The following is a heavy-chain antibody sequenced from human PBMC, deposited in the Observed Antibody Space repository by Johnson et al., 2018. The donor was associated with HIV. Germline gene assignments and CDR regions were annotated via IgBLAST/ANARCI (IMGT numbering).Heavy chain of an antibody. J-gene: IGHJ3*02. CDR2: IKQDGSEK. Sequence: VQLVESGGGLVQPGGSLRLSCAASGFIFSVYWMSWVRQAPGKGLEWVANIKQDGSEKYYVDSVKGRFTISRDNAKNSLYLQMNSLRAEDTAVYYCATFGGGSFHAFDIWGQGTVVTVSS. CDR3: ATFGGGSFHAFDI. CDR1: GFIFSVYW. V-gene: IGHV3-7*05. D-gene: IGHD1-26*01.